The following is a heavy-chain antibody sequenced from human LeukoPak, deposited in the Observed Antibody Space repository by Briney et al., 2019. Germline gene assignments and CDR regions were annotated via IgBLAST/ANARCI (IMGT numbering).Heavy chain of an antibody. J-gene: IGHJ2*01. CDR1: GFSFTTYV. CDR3: ARDVNLNFFDV. D-gene: IGHD3-9*01. Sequence: PGGSLRLSCAASGFSFTTYVMHWVRQAPGKGLMWVSRISHDGLVTSYADSVKGRFTISRDNAKNTVFLQMNSLSAEDTAVYYCARDVNLNFFDVWGRGTLVTVSS. CDR2: ISHDGLVT. V-gene: IGHV3-74*01.